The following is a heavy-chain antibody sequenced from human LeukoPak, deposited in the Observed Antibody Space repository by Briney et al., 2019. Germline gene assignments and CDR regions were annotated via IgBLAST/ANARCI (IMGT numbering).Heavy chain of an antibody. CDR3: AKDRPNGLDY. V-gene: IGHV3-23*01. CDR1: GFTFINYA. J-gene: IGHJ4*02. CDR2: INGRGDGT. Sequence: PGGSLRLSCEVSGFTFINYAMTWVRQAPGKGLEWVSGINGRGDGTYYADSVKGRFTVSRDNSKNTVYLQIDGLRAEDTAVYYCAKDRPNGLDYWGQGTLVTVSS.